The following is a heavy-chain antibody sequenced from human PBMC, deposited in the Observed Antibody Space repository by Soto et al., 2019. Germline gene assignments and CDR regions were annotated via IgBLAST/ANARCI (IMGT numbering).Heavy chain of an antibody. D-gene: IGHD3-10*01. CDR1: GGSFSGYY. CDR3: ASYGSGSFDY. Sequence: PSETLSLTCAVYGGSFSGYYWSWIRQPPGKGLEWIGYIYYSGSTYYNPSLKSRVTISVDTSKNQFSLKLSSVTAADTAVYYCASYGSGSFDYWGQGTLVTVSS. V-gene: IGHV4-30-4*08. J-gene: IGHJ4*02. CDR2: IYYSGST.